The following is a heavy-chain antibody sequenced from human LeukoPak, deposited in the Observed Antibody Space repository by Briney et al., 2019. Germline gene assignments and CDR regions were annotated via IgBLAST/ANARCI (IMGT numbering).Heavy chain of an antibody. V-gene: IGHV1-2*02. Sequence: SVKVSCKASGYTFTGHYMHWVRQAPGQGLEWMGWINPNSGGTNYAQKFQGRVTMTRDTSISTAYMELSRLRSDDTAVYYCAGGYSYGYGYYFDYWGQGTLVTVSS. CDR3: AGGYSYGYGYYFDY. J-gene: IGHJ4*02. CDR1: GYTFTGHY. CDR2: INPNSGGT. D-gene: IGHD5-18*01.